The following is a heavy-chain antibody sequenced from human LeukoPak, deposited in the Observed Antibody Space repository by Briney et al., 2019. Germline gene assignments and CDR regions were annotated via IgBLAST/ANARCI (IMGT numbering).Heavy chain of an antibody. D-gene: IGHD6-13*01. Sequence: ASVKVSCKASGYTFTGYNMHWVRQPPGQGLEWMGCINPNSGGTNYAQKFQGRVTMTRDTSISTAYMELSRLRSDDTAVYYCASLAAAGTDFDYWGQGTLVTVSS. CDR3: ASLAAAGTDFDY. V-gene: IGHV1-2*02. J-gene: IGHJ4*02. CDR2: INPNSGGT. CDR1: GYTFTGYN.